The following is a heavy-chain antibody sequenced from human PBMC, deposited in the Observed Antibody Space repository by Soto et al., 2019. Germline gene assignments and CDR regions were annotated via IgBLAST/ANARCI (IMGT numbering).Heavy chain of an antibody. V-gene: IGHV1-8*01. CDR3: ARGDVLMVYAVVYYYYGMDV. J-gene: IGHJ6*02. D-gene: IGHD2-8*01. CDR1: GYTFTSYD. Sequence: ASVNVSCKASGYTFTSYDINWVRQATGQGLEWMGWMNPNSGNTGYAQKFQGRVTMTRNTSISTAYMELSSLRSEDTAVYYCARGDVLMVYAVVYYYYGMDVWGQGTTVTVSS. CDR2: MNPNSGNT.